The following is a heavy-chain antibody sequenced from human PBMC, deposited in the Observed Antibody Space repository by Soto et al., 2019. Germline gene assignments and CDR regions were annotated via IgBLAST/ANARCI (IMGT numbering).Heavy chain of an antibody. D-gene: IGHD2-2*01. V-gene: IGHV3-23*01. J-gene: IGHJ4*01. CDR2: TGTDGNT. CDR3: VRKYPGTRPFDY. CDR1: GFTFNSYA. Sequence: GGSLRLSCAASGFTFNSYAMNWVRQAPGKGLAWVSATGTDGNTYYANSVKGRFTISRDNSRTTLYLQMNSLRVEDTALYYCVRKYPGTRPFDYWGQGTQVTVSS.